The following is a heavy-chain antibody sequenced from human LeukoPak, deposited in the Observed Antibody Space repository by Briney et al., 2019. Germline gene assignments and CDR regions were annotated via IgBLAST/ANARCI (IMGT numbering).Heavy chain of an antibody. J-gene: IGHJ4*01. V-gene: IGHV3-21*01. CDR3: ARGGGYCGGDCYGIDY. D-gene: IGHD2-21*01. Sequence: NPGGSLRLSCAASGFTFSTYTMKWVRQAPGKWLEWVSSISGSSSYIYYTDSVQGRFTISRDNAKNSLYLQMNSLRVEDTAVYYCARGGGYCGGDCYGIDYWGQEPWSPSPQ. CDR2: ISGSSSYI. CDR1: GFTFSTYT.